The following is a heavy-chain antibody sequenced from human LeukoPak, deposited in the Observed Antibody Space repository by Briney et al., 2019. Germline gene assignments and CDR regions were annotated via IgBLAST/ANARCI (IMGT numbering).Heavy chain of an antibody. D-gene: IGHD2-2*02. Sequence: PGGSLRLSCAASGFTVSSNYMSWVRQAPGKGLEWVSVIYSGGSTYYADSVKGRSTISRDNSKNTLYLQMNSLRAEDTAVYYCARQDCSSTSCYTVWFDPWGQGTLVTVSS. J-gene: IGHJ5*02. V-gene: IGHV3-66*04. CDR3: ARQDCSSTSCYTVWFDP. CDR2: IYSGGST. CDR1: GFTVSSNY.